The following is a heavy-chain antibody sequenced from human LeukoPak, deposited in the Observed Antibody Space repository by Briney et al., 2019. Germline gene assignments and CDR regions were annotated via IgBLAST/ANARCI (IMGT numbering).Heavy chain of an antibody. Sequence: PGGSLRLSCAASGFTFSSYWMSWVRQAPGKGLEWVANIKQDGSEKYYVDSVKGRFTISRDNAKNSLYLQMNSLRAEDTAVYYCARDNTYYDFWSGYDYWGQGTLVTVSS. V-gene: IGHV3-7*01. J-gene: IGHJ4*02. D-gene: IGHD3-3*01. CDR2: IKQDGSEK. CDR1: GFTFSSYW. CDR3: ARDNTYYDFWSGYDY.